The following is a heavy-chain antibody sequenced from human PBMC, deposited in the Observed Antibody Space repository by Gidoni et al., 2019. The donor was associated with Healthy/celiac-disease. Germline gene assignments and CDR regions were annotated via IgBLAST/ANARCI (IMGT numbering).Heavy chain of an antibody. CDR1: GFTVSGYS. J-gene: IGHJ4*02. CDR2: ISISISTI. CDR3: ARDWGWGFDY. D-gene: IGHD3-16*01. V-gene: IGHV3-48*01. Sequence: EVRLVESGGGLVQPGGYLILSGAASGFTVSGYSMNWVRQAPGKGLEWVSYISISISTIYYADSVKGRFTIPRDNAKNSLYLQMNSLRAEDTAVYYCARDWGWGFDYWGQGTLVTVSS.